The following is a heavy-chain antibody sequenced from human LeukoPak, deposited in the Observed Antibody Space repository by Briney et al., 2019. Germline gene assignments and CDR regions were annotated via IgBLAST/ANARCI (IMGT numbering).Heavy chain of an antibody. CDR1: GYTLSDNH. Sequence: AASVKVSCKASGYTLSDNHLYRVRQAPGQGLEWMGWIAPNSGVTNFAQNFQGRLTMTTDTSISTAYMELSRLTSDDTTVYYCARELGINAFDVWGQGTLVTVSS. J-gene: IGHJ3*01. CDR3: ARELGINAFDV. D-gene: IGHD1-26*01. CDR2: IAPNSGVT. V-gene: IGHV1-2*02.